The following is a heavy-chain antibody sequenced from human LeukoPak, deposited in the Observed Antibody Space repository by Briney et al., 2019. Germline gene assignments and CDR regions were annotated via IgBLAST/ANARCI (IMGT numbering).Heavy chain of an antibody. CDR1: GFTFSSYG. V-gene: IGHV3-30*02. J-gene: IGHJ4*02. Sequence: GGSLRLSCAASGFTFSSYGMHWVRQAPGKGLEWVAFIRYDGSNKYYADSVKGRFTISRDNSKNTLYLQMNSLRAEDTAVYYCAKGRTIFGVVIYFDYWGQGTLVTVSS. D-gene: IGHD3-3*01. CDR3: AKGRTIFGVVIYFDY. CDR2: IRYDGSNK.